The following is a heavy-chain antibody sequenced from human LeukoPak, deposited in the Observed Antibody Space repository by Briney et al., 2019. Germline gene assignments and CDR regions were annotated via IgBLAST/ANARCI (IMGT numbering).Heavy chain of an antibody. CDR1: GGSVSSGGYY. V-gene: IGHV4-30-2*01. D-gene: IGHD4-17*01. CDR2: IYHSGST. Sequence: PSQTLSLTCTVSGGSVSSGGYYWSWIRQPPGKGLEWIGYIYHSGSTYYNPSLKSRVTISVDRSKNQFSLKLSSVTAADTAVYYCAKELRFAFDIWGQGTMVTVSS. J-gene: IGHJ3*02. CDR3: AKELRFAFDI.